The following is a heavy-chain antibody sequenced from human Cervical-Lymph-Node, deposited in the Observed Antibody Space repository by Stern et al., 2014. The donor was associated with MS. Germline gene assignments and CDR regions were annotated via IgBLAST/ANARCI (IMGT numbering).Heavy chain of an antibody. Sequence: VQLVESGGGVVQPGGSLRLSCAASGFTLSSYDLHWVRQAPGKGLEWVASISYDGSDKYYANSVKGRFTISRDNSKNTLDLQMNSLRPEDTALYYCARVWATFSVHYYYGMDVWGQGTTVTVSS. CDR2: ISYDGSDK. D-gene: IGHD2/OR15-2a*01. V-gene: IGHV3-30*01. CDR1: GFTLSSYD. CDR3: ARVWATFSVHYYYGMDV. J-gene: IGHJ6*02.